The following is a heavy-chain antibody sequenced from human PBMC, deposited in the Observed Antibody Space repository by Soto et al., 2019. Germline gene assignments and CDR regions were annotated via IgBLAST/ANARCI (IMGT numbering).Heavy chain of an antibody. D-gene: IGHD6-6*01. CDR3: ARDLTSSSTDGSLGP. Sequence: SETLSLTCTVPGGSMSRYYWTWIRQPPGKGLEWIGNIHYTGSTNYNPSLKSRVTILLGTSTSQFSLKVSSVTAADTAVYSCARDLTSSSTDGSLGPGGHGTL. CDR2: IHYTGST. J-gene: IGHJ4*01. CDR1: GGSMSRYY. V-gene: IGHV4-59*01.